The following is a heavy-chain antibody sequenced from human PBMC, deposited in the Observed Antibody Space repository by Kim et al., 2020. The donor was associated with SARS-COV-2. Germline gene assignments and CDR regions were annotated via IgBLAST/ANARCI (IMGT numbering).Heavy chain of an antibody. Sequence: SETLSLTCAVSGDSISSGGYSWSWIRQPPGKGLEWIGYIYYSGSTYHNPSLKSRVTISVDRSKNQFSLKLSSVTAADTAVDYCARGVGYFDYWGQGTLVT. V-gene: IGHV4-30-2*01. CDR2: IYYSGST. CDR3: ARGVGYFDY. CDR1: GDSISSGGYS. J-gene: IGHJ4*02.